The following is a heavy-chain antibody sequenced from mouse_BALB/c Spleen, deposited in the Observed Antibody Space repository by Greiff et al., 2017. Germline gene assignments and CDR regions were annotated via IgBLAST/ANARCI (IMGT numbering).Heavy chain of an antibody. CDR3: ARGINAGDSTFDY. J-gene: IGHJ2*01. D-gene: IGHD3-1*01. CDR1: GFNIKDTY. V-gene: IGHV14-3*02. Sequence: VQLQQSGAELVKPVASVKLSCTASGFNIKDTYMHWVKQRPEQGLEWIGRIDPANGNTKYDPKFQGKATITADTSSNTAYLQLSSLTSEDAAVYYCARGINAGDSTFDYWGQGTTLTVSS. CDR2: IDPANGNT.